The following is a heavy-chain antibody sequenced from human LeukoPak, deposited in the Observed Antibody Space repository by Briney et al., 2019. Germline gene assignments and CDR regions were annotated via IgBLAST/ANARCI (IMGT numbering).Heavy chain of an antibody. J-gene: IGHJ4*02. CDR2: ISGSGGTT. D-gene: IGHD1-26*01. V-gene: IGHV3-23*01. Sequence: GGSLRLSCAASGFTFSSYTMTWVRQAPGKGLEWVSTISGSGGTTYYADSVKGRFTISRDNSKNALYLQMNRLRAEDTAIYYCAKDRVGVTNAYYFDHWGQETLVTVSS. CDR3: AKDRVGVTNAYYFDH. CDR1: GFTFSSYT.